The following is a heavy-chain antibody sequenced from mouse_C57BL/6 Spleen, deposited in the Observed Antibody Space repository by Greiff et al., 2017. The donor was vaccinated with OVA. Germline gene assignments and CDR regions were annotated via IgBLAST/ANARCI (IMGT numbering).Heavy chain of an antibody. V-gene: IGHV5-6*01. CDR2: ISSGGSYT. J-gene: IGHJ2*01. Sequence: EVHLVESGGDLVKPGGSLKLSCAASGFTFSSYGMSWVRQTPDKRLEWVATISSGGSYTYYPDSVKGRFTISRDNAKNTLYLQMSSLKSEDTAMYYCARPTAQAPYYFDYWGQGTTLTVSS. CDR1: GFTFSSYG. CDR3: ARPTAQAPYYFDY. D-gene: IGHD3-2*02.